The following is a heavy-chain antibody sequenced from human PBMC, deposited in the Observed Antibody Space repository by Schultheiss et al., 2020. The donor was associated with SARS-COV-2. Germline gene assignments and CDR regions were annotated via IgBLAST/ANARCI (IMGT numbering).Heavy chain of an antibody. CDR2: IKQDGSEK. Sequence: GGSLRLSCAASGFTFSSYAMHWVRQAPGKGLEWVANIKQDGSEKYYVDSVKGRFTISRDNSKNTLYLQMNSLRAEDTAVYYCAKFPSGVVVLRLLASLSRYGCEYYYIDAWSKGSTVNV. CDR3: AKFPSGVVVLRLLASLSRYGCEYYYIDA. CDR1: GFTFSSYA. J-gene: IGHJ6*03. V-gene: IGHV3-7*01. D-gene: IGHD3-3*01.